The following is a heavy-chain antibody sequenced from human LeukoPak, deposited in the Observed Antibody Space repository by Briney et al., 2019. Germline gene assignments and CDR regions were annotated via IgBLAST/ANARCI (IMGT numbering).Heavy chain of an antibody. Sequence: ASVKVSCKASGYTFTSYDINWVRQATGQGLEWMGWMNPNSGNTGYAQKFQGRVTMTRNTSISTAYMELSSLRSEDTAVYYCARVINSIAAAGSDWGQGTLVTVSS. V-gene: IGHV1-8*01. CDR2: MNPNSGNT. CDR1: GYTFTSYD. J-gene: IGHJ4*02. CDR3: ARVINSIAAAGSD. D-gene: IGHD6-13*01.